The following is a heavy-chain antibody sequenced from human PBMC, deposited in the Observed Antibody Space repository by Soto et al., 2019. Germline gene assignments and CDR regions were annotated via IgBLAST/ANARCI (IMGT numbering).Heavy chain of an antibody. CDR3: ARNHPPNYYDFWSGTTFVDY. J-gene: IGHJ4*02. CDR2: INWNGGST. V-gene: IGHV3-20*01. CDR1: GFTFDDYG. Sequence: GGSLRLSCAASGFTFDDYGMSWVRQAPGKGLEWVSGINWNGGSTGYADSVKGRFTISRDNAKNSLYLQMNSLRAEDTALYHCARNHPPNYYDFWSGTTFVDYWGQGTXVTGSS. D-gene: IGHD3-3*01.